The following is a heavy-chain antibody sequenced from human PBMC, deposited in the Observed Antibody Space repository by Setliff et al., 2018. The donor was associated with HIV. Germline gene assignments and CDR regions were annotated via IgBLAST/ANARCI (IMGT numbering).Heavy chain of an antibody. D-gene: IGHD5-12*01. CDR3: ARGFPDTVSTQGLDS. CDR2: IDYSGSV. J-gene: IGHJ5*01. Sequence: SETLSLTCGVSGGSMSGYYWNWIRQPPGKGLEWMGNIDYSGSVSYNPSLKSRLALSIDMSKNQFSLRLTSVTAADTAVYYCARGFPDTVSTQGLDSWGQGTLVTVSS. V-gene: IGHV4-59*12. CDR1: GGSMSGYY.